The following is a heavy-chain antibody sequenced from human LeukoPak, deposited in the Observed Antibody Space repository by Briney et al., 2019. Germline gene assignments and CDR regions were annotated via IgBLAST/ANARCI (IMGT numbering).Heavy chain of an antibody. D-gene: IGHD3-22*01. J-gene: IGHJ4*02. CDR2: ISSTSSHI. Sequence: KPGGSLRLSCAASGFTFSTYRMNWVRQAPGKGLEWVSSISSTSSHIYYADSVKGRFTISRDNAKNSLHLQINSLRADDSAVYYCVRVTTTYYYDSGGYCDYWGQGTLVTVSS. CDR3: VRVTTTYYYDSGGYCDY. V-gene: IGHV3-21*01. CDR1: GFTFSTYR.